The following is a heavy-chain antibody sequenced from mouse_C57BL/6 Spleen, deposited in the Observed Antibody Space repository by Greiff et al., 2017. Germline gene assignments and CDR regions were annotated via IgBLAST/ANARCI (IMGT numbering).Heavy chain of an antibody. Sequence: VQLQQPGAELVKPGASGKLSCKASGYTFTSYWMHWVKQRPGQGLEWIGMIHPNSGSTNYNEKFKSKATLTVDKSSSTAYMQLSSLTSEDSAVYYCARGYYGSSYAMDYWGQGTSVTVSS. J-gene: IGHJ4*01. CDR3: ARGYYGSSYAMDY. CDR2: IHPNSGST. V-gene: IGHV1-64*01. D-gene: IGHD1-1*01. CDR1: GYTFTSYW.